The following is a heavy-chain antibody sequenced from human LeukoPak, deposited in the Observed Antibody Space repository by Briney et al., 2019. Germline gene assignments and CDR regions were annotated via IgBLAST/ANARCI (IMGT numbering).Heavy chain of an antibody. Sequence: GGSLRLSCAASGFTFSSYGMHWVRQAPGKGLEWEAFIRYDGSNKYYADSVKGRFTISRDNPKNTLYLQMNSLRAEDTAVYYCAKSNYYDSSDAFDIWGQGTMVTVSS. J-gene: IGHJ3*02. D-gene: IGHD3-22*01. CDR1: GFTFSSYG. V-gene: IGHV3-30*02. CDR3: AKSNYYDSSDAFDI. CDR2: IRYDGSNK.